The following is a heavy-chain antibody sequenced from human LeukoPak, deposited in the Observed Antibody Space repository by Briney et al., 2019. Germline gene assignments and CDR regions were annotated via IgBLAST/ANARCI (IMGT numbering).Heavy chain of an antibody. CDR3: ATHYDILTGSKFDY. CDR1: GGSISSYY. Sequence: SETLSLTCTVSGGSISSYYWSWIRQPPGKGLEWIGYIYYSGSTNYNPSLKSRVTISVDTSKNQFSLKLSSVTAADTAVYYCATHYDILTGSKFDYWGQGTLVTVSS. V-gene: IGHV4-59*01. CDR2: IYYSGST. D-gene: IGHD3-9*01. J-gene: IGHJ4*02.